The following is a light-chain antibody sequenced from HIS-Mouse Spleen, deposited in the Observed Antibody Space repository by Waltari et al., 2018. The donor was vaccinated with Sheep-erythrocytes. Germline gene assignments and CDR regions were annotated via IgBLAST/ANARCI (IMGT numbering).Light chain of an antibody. CDR3: QAWDSSTVV. V-gene: IGLV3-1*01. CDR2: QDS. Sequence: SYELTQPPSVSVSSGQTASITCSGDKSGDKYSCWYQQKPGQSPVLVIYQDSKRPSGIPDRFSGSNSGNTATLTISGTQAMDEADYYCQAWDSSTVVFGGGTKLTVL. J-gene: IGLJ2*01. CDR1: KSGDKY.